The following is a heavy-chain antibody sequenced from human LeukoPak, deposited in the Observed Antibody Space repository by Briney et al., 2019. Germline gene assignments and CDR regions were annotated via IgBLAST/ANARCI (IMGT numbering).Heavy chain of an antibody. CDR1: GFTFSSYS. D-gene: IGHD5-12*01. CDR2: ISSSSSTI. J-gene: IGHJ4*02. V-gene: IGHV3-48*02. Sequence: GGSLRLSCAASGFTFSSYSMNWVRQAPGKGLEWVSYISSSSSTIYYADSVKGRFTISRDNAKNSLYLQMNSLRDEDTAVYYCARNLCLPVGYSGYDLGGHVGYWGQGTLVTVSS. CDR3: ARNLCLPVGYSGYDLGGHVGY.